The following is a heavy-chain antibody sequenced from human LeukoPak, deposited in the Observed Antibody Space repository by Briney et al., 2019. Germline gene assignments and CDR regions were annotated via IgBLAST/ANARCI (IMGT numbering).Heavy chain of an antibody. CDR3: ARGALGYSGYDQTFDY. V-gene: IGHV3-30-3*01. D-gene: IGHD5-12*01. CDR1: GFTFSSYS. Sequence: GGSLRLSCAASGFTFSSYSMCWVRQAPGKGLEWVTVISYDGSNKYYTDSVKGRFTISRDNSKNTLYLQMNSLRAEDTAVYYCARGALGYSGYDQTFDYWAQGTLVTVSS. J-gene: IGHJ4*02. CDR2: ISYDGSNK.